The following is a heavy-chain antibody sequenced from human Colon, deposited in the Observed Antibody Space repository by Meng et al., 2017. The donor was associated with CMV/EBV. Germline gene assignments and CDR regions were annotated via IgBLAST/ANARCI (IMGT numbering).Heavy chain of an antibody. Sequence: GGSLRLSCVASGFALSNYTMNGVRQSPGKGLEWVSLIYAVGTPSYADSVKGRFTISRDNDRNIIDLHMSSLTADDTAIYYCVTGTTGYFDLWGQGTLVTVSS. CDR2: IYAVGTP. V-gene: IGHV3-53*01. D-gene: IGHD1-7*01. J-gene: IGHJ4*02. CDR1: GFALSNYT. CDR3: VTGTTGYFDL.